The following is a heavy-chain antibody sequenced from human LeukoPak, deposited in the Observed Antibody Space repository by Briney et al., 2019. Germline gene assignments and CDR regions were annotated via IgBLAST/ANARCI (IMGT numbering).Heavy chain of an antibody. CDR2: IRNKAYGGTT. CDR1: GFTFGDYA. Sequence: GRSLRLSCTASGFTFGDYAMSWVRQAPGKGLEWVGFIRNKAYGGTTEYAAPAKGRFTISRDDSKSIAYLQINSLKTEDTAVYYCTRLRPNYGSFDYWGQGTLVTVSS. D-gene: IGHD3-10*01. J-gene: IGHJ4*02. CDR3: TRLRPNYGSFDY. V-gene: IGHV3-49*04.